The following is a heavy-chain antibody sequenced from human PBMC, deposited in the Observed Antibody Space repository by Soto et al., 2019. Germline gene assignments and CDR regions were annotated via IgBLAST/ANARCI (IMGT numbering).Heavy chain of an antibody. CDR2: VIPVLGTA. CDR1: GGTFSSYV. CDR3: ARDQSSSWYRTKFDY. Sequence: QVQLVQSGAEVKKPGSSVKVSCTASGGTFSSYVISWVRQAPGQGLEWMGGVIPVLGTADYAQKFRGRVTITADESTTTAYMELSSLRFEDTAVYYCARDQSSSWYRTKFDYWGQGTLVTVSS. J-gene: IGHJ4*02. D-gene: IGHD6-13*01. V-gene: IGHV1-69*01.